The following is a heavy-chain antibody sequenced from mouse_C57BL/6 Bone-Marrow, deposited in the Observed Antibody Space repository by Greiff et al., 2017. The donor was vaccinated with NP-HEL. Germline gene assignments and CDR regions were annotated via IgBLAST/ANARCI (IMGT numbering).Heavy chain of an antibody. D-gene: IGHD2-4*01. V-gene: IGHV1-55*01. CDR1: GYTFTSYW. Sequence: QVQLQQPGAELVKPGASVKMSCKASGYTFTSYWITWVKQRPGQGLEWIGDIYPGSGSTNYNEKFKSKATLTVDTSSSTAYMQLSRLTSEDSAVYYGARWKGLREGAWFAYWGQGTLVTVSA. CDR3: ARWKGLREGAWFAY. J-gene: IGHJ3*01. CDR2: IYPGSGST.